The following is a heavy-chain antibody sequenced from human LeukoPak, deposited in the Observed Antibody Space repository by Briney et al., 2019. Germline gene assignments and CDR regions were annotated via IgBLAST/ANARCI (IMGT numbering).Heavy chain of an antibody. J-gene: IGHJ5*02. Sequence: PSETLSLTCTVSGGSISSYYWSWIRQSAGKGLEWIGRIYASGTTRYNPSLNSRVTMSVDTSKNQFSLKLNSVTAADTAVYFCARGLAAAYDYNWFDPWGQGTLVTVSS. D-gene: IGHD5-12*01. CDR3: ARGLAAAYDYNWFDP. V-gene: IGHV4-4*07. CDR2: IYASGTT. CDR1: GGSISSYY.